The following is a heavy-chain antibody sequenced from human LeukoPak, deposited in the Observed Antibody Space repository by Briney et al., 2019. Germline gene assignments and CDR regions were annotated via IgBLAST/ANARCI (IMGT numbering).Heavy chain of an antibody. D-gene: IGHD3-22*01. CDR2: IIPIFGTT. CDR3: ARRWPHSSGYYLFDY. CDR1: GGTFSSHG. J-gene: IGHJ4*02. V-gene: IGHV1-69*05. Sequence: GASVKVSCKASGGTFSSHGLSWVRQAPGQGLEWMGGIIPIFGTTNYAQNFQGRVTITMDESTSTAYRELSSLRADDTAVYYCARRWPHSSGYYLFDYWGQGTLVTVSS.